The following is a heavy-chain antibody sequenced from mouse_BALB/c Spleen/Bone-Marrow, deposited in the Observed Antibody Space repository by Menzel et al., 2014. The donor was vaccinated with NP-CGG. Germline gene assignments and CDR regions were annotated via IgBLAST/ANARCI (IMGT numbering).Heavy chain of an antibody. CDR2: INPDSSTI. D-gene: IGHD1-1*01. Sequence: EVKLVESGGGLVHPGGSLKLSCAASGFDFSRYWMSWVRQVPGKGLEWIGEINPDSSTINYTPSLKDKFIISRDNAKNTLYLQMSKVRSEDTALYYCARLNYYGNLFVWGAGTTVTVSS. J-gene: IGHJ1*01. V-gene: IGHV4-1*02. CDR1: GFDFSRYW. CDR3: ARLNYYGNLFV.